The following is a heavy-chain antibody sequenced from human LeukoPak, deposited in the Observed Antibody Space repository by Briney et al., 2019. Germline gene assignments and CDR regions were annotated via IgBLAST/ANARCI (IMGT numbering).Heavy chain of an antibody. Sequence: GGSLRLSCAASGFTFSSYAMSWVRQAPGKGLEWVSAISGSGGSTYYADSVKGRFTISRDNSKNTLYLQMNSLRAEDTAVYYCAKGGWCSSTSCYADYWGQGTLVTVSS. CDR1: GFTFSSYA. J-gene: IGHJ4*02. CDR2: ISGSGGST. V-gene: IGHV3-23*01. D-gene: IGHD2-2*01. CDR3: AKGGWCSSTSCYADY.